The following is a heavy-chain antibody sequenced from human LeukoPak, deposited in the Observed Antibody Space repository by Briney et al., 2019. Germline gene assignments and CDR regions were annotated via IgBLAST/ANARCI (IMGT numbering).Heavy chain of an antibody. CDR3: VRRVRYFGQNDY. CDR1: GASMSDYY. V-gene: IGHV4-59*08. D-gene: IGHD3-9*01. CDR2: IYYTGST. J-gene: IGHJ4*02. Sequence: SDTLSLTCTVSGASMSDYYWSWIRQPPGKGLEWIGYIYYTGSTNYNPSLKSRVTMSVDTSKNQISLKLSSVTAADSAVYYCVRRVRYFGQNDYWGQGTLVTVSS.